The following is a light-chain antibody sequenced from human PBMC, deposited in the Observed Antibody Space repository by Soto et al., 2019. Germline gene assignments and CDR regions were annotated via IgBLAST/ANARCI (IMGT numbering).Light chain of an antibody. Sequence: DIQMTQSPSTLSASVGDRVTIACRASQSISRSLAWYQQKPGKAPNLLIYDASSLERGVPSRFSGSGFGTEFTLTISGLQPDYFSTYYCQQYNSYFLTFRPGTTVDIK. J-gene: IGKJ3*01. V-gene: IGKV1-5*01. CDR1: QSISRS. CDR3: QQYNSYFLT. CDR2: DAS.